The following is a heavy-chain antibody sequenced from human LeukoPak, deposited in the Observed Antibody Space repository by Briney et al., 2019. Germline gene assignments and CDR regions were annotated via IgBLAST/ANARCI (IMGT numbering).Heavy chain of an antibody. CDR3: AKVNARRYCSGGSCAKGYFDY. CDR2: INHSGST. D-gene: IGHD2-15*01. V-gene: IGHV4-34*01. J-gene: IGHJ4*02. CDR1: GGSFSGYY. Sequence: PSETLSLTCAVYGGSFSGYYWSWIRQPPGKGLEWIREINHSGSTNYNPSLKSRVTISVDTSKNQFSLKLSSVTAADTAVYYCAKVNARRYCSGGSCAKGYFDYWGQGTLVTVSS.